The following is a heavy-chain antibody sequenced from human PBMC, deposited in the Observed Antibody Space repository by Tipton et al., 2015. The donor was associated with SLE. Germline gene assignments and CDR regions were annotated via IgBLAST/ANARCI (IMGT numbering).Heavy chain of an antibody. CDR3: ARHRHKWEPEAFDI. D-gene: IGHD1-26*01. CDR2: IYISGST. J-gene: IGHJ3*02. CDR1: GASISSGSYY. Sequence: TLSLTCTVSGASISSGSYYWSWIRQPAGKGLEWIGRIYISGSTNYNPSLKSRVTISVDTSKNQFSLKLSSVTAADTAVYYCARHRHKWEPEAFDIWGQGTMVTVSS. V-gene: IGHV4-61*02.